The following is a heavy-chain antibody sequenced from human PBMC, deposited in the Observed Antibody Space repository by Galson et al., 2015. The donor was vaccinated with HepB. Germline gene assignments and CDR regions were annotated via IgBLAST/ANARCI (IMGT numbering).Heavy chain of an antibody. J-gene: IGHJ4*02. V-gene: IGHV1-18*01. D-gene: IGHD2-15*01. Sequence: SVKVSCKASGYTFTSYGISWVRQAPGQGLEWMGWISAYNGNTNYAQKLQGRVTMTTDTSTSTAYMELRSLRSDDTAVYYCARVYCSGGSCYPLGNYWGQGTLVTVSS. CDR3: ARVYCSGGSCYPLGNY. CDR2: ISAYNGNT. CDR1: GYTFTSYG.